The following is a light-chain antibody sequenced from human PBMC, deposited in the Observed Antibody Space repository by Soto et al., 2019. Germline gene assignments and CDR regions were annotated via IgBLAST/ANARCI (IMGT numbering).Light chain of an antibody. CDR3: QHYNSYFPWM. V-gene: IGKV3-20*01. Sequence: EVVLTQSPDTLSLSPGETATLSCRASQSVSSNYLAWYQQTPGQAPRLLIYGASSRATGISDRFSGSGSGTEFTLTISNLQPDDFATYYCQHYNSYFPWMFGQGTKVDIK. CDR2: GAS. J-gene: IGKJ1*01. CDR1: QSVSSNY.